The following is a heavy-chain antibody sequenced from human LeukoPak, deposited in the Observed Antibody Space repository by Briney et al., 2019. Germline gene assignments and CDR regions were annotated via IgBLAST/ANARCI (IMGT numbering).Heavy chain of an antibody. CDR3: AKDAHTATIIYWYFDL. CDR2: ISDDGSNT. D-gene: IGHD5-18*01. Sequence: GGSLRLSCTASGFTLSSFGMHWVRQAAGKGLEWVAVISDDGSNTYYADSVKGRFTISRDNSKNTLYLQLNSLRTEDAAVYYCAKDAHTATIIYWYFDLWGRGTLVTVSS. J-gene: IGHJ2*01. CDR1: GFTLSSFG. V-gene: IGHV3-30*18.